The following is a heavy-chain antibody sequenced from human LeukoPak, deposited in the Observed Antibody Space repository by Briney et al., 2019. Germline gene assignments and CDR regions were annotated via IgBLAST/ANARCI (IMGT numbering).Heavy chain of an antibody. CDR2: IYYSGST. CDR1: GGPISSYY. J-gene: IGHJ5*02. CDR3: AREAGSGSYHP. V-gene: IGHV4-59*12. D-gene: IGHD3-10*01. Sequence: PSETLSLTCTVSGGPISSYYWSWIRQPPGKGPEWIGYIYYSGSTNYNPSLKSRVTISVDMSKNQFSLKVSPVTAADTAVYYCAREAGSGSYHPWGQGTLVTVSS.